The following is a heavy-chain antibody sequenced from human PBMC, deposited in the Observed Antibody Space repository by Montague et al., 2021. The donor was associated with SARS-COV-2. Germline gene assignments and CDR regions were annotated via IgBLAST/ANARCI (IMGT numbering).Heavy chain of an antibody. CDR1: GFIFSSNA. CDR2: IGGGGRRT. J-gene: IGHJ4*02. CDR3: SKVGGYSYGLSDY. Sequence: SLRLSCAASGFIFSSNAMSWVRQAPGKGLEWVSTIGGGGRRTYYADSVKGRFTISRDNSKNTLYLQMNSLIAEDTAVYYCSKVGGYSYGLSDYWGQGTLVTVSS. V-gene: IGHV3-23*01. D-gene: IGHD5-18*01.